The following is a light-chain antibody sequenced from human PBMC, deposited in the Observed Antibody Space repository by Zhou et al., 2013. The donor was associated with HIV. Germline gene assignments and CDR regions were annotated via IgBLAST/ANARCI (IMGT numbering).Light chain of an antibody. Sequence: DIQMTQSPSSLSASVGDRVTITCRASQSISSYLNWYQQKPGKAPHLLIYSASNLQSGVPSRFSGSGSGTDFTLTISSLQPEDFATYYCQQSYSTPRTFGQGTRVEVK. CDR2: SAS. V-gene: IGKV1-39*01. CDR1: QSISSY. CDR3: QQSYSTPRT. J-gene: IGKJ1*01.